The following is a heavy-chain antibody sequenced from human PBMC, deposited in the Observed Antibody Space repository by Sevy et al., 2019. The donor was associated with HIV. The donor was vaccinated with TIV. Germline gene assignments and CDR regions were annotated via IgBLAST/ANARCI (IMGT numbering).Heavy chain of an antibody. Sequence: ASVKVSCKGSGYTFTSYGISWVRQAPGQGLEWMGWISAYNGNKNYAQKLQGRVTMTTDTSTSTAYMELRSLRSDDTAVYYCALTDCRGGSCYSEFDPWGQGTLVTVSS. V-gene: IGHV1-18*04. CDR2: ISAYNGNK. J-gene: IGHJ5*02. CDR1: GYTFTSYG. CDR3: ALTDCRGGSCYSEFDP. D-gene: IGHD2-15*01.